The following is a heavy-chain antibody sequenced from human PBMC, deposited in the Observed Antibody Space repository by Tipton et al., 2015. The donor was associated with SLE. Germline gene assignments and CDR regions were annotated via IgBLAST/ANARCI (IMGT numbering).Heavy chain of an antibody. J-gene: IGHJ5*02. CDR1: GGSISSHY. CDR3: ARDWVVGATLDRFDP. D-gene: IGHD1-26*01. CDR2: IYSGGIT. V-gene: IGHV4-4*08. Sequence: TLSLTCTVSGGSISSHYWSWIRQPPGKTLEWIGYIYSGGITNYNPSLKSRFTISVDTSKNQFSLKVTSVTATDTAVYYCARDWVVGATLDRFDPWGQGTLVTVSS.